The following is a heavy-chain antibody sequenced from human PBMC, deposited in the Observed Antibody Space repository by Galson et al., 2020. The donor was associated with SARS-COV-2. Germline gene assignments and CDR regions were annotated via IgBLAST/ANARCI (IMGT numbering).Heavy chain of an antibody. Sequence: GESLKISCQTSGYNFIRYWIAWVRQVPGKGLEWMGLIYPANSDVIYGPSFQGHVTISLDNSISTAYLYWNSLRASDTAIYYCARGGGLAVTGYFDFWGQGTLVTASS. V-gene: IGHV5-51*01. CDR3: ARGGGLAVTGYFDF. CDR2: IYPANSDV. CDR1: GYNFIRYW. J-gene: IGHJ4*02. D-gene: IGHD2-21*02.